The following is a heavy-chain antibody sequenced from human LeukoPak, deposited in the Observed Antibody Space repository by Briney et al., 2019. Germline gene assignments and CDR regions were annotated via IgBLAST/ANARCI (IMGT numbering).Heavy chain of an antibody. V-gene: IGHV3-7*04. D-gene: IGHD6-13*01. Sequence: PGGSLRLSCAASGFTFSRFWMSWVRQAPGKGLEWVANVKQDGSEKYYVDSVKGRFTISRDNAKNSLYLQMNSLRAEDTAVYHCARYGSIAAAGTFDYWGQGTLVTVSS. CDR2: VKQDGSEK. J-gene: IGHJ4*02. CDR3: ARYGSIAAAGTFDY. CDR1: GFTFSRFW.